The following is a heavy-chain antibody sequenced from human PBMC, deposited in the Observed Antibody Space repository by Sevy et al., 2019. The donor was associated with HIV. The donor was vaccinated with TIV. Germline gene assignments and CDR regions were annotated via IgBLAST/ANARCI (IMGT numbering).Heavy chain of an antibody. V-gene: IGHV3-21*01. CDR1: GFTFSSYS. CDR3: AREAQPSSIAVAGRGGFDY. J-gene: IGHJ4*02. D-gene: IGHD6-19*01. CDR2: ISSSSSYI. Sequence: GGSLRLSCAASGFTFSSYSMNWVRQAPGKGLEWVSSISSSSSYIYYAGSVKGRFTISRDNAKNSLYLQMNSLRAEDTAVYYCAREAQPSSIAVAGRGGFDYWGQGTLVTVSS.